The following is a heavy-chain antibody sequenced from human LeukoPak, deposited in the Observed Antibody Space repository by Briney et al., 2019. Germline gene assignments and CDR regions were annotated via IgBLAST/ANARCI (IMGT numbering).Heavy chain of an antibody. J-gene: IGHJ4*02. CDR1: GYSISSGYY. D-gene: IGHD3-10*01. CDR3: ARLWFGELLSFAY. CDR2: IYHSGST. Sequence: PSETLSLTCTVSGYSISSGYYWGWIRQPPGKGLEWIGSIYHSGSTYYNPSLKSRVTMSVDTSKNQFSLKLSSVTAADTAVYYCARLWFGELLSFAYWGQGALVTVSS. V-gene: IGHV4-38-2*02.